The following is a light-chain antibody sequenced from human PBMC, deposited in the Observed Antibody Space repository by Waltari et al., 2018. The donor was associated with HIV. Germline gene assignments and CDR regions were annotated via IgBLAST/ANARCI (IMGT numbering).Light chain of an antibody. Sequence: IVMTQSPATLSVSPGERVTLSCRASQSIGSKIAWYQQKPGQAPRLLIYGASTRATGIPARFSGTGSGTEFTLTIGSLQSEDFAVYYCQQYNNWWTFGLGTKVEI. J-gene: IGKJ1*01. CDR3: QQYNNWWT. CDR1: QSIGSK. V-gene: IGKV3-15*01. CDR2: GAS.